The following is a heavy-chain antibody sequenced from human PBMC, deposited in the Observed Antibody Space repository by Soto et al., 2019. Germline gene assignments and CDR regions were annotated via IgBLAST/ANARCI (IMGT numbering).Heavy chain of an antibody. J-gene: IGHJ4*02. CDR1: GFTFSSYW. V-gene: IGHV3-7*01. Sequence: EVQLVESGGGLVQPGGSLRLSCAASGFTFSSYWMSWVRQAPGKGLVWVANIKQDGSEKYYVDSVKGRFTISRDNAKNSLYLQMNSLRAEDTAVYYCARDLAGIAASGSGPFDYWGQGTLVTVSS. CDR2: IKQDGSEK. CDR3: ARDLAGIAASGSGPFDY. D-gene: IGHD6-13*01.